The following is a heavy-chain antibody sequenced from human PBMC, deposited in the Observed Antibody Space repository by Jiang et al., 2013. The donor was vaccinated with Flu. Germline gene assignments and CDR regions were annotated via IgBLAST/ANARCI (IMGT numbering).Heavy chain of an antibody. V-gene: IGHV1-46*03. CDR1: GYTFTSYF. J-gene: IGHJ4*02. D-gene: IGHD2-21*02. Sequence: SGYTFTSYFMHWVRQAPGQGLEWMGIIDRSGGSTTYAQKFQGRVTMTSDTSTSTVYMELSSLRSEDTAVYYCSRGYCGGDCYHQGQDYWGQGTLVTVSS. CDR3: SRGYCGGDCYHQGQDY. CDR2: IDRSGGST.